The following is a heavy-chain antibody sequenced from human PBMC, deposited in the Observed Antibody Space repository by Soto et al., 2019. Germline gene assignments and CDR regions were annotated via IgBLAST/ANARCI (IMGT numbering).Heavy chain of an antibody. Sequence: QVYLVQSGAEVKKPGSSVKVSCKALRGTFTNYAFSWVRQAPGQGLEWMGGIMPFFGSGNYAQKFQGRINITADESTTSVYLELASLRSEDTALYSCAGDRAGYYSHFVYWGQGTLVTVSS. CDR2: IMPFFGSG. V-gene: IGHV1-69*01. CDR3: AGDRAGYYSHFVY. J-gene: IGHJ4*02. D-gene: IGHD3-22*01. CDR1: RGTFTNYA.